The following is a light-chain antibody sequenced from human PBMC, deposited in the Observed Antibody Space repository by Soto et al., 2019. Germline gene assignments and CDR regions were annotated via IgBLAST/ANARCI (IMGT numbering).Light chain of an antibody. CDR1: SSDVGSYNL. CDR2: EGS. J-gene: IGLJ1*01. CDR3: CSYAGSSTDV. V-gene: IGLV2-23*01. Sequence: QSALTQPASVSGSPGQSITISCTGTSSDVGSYNLVSWYQQYPDKAPKLMIYEGSKRPSGVSNRFSGSKSGNTASLTISGLQAEDEADYYCCSYAGSSTDVFGTGTKVTVL.